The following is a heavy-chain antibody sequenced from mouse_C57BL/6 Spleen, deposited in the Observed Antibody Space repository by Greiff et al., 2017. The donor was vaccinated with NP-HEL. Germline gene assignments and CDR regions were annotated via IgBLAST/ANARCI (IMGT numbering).Heavy chain of an antibody. Sequence: QVQLQQSGPELVKPGASVKISCKASGYAFSSSWMNWVKQRPGKGLEWIGRIYPGDGDTNYNGKFKGKATLTADKSSSTAYMQLSSLTSEDSAVYFCEGFTTGYAMDYWGQGTSVTVSS. D-gene: IGHD1-1*01. CDR3: EGFTTGYAMDY. J-gene: IGHJ4*01. V-gene: IGHV1-82*01. CDR1: GYAFSSSW. CDR2: IYPGDGDT.